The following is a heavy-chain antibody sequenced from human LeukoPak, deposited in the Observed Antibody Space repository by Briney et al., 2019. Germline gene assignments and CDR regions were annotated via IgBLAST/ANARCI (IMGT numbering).Heavy chain of an antibody. V-gene: IGHV3-21*01. D-gene: IGHD2-2*02. J-gene: IGHJ1*01. CDR1: GFTFSSYS. Sequence: GGSLRLSCAASGFTFSSYSMNWVRQAPGKGLEWVSSISSSSSYIYYADSVKGRFTISRDNAKNSLYLQMNSLRAEDTAVYYCARSASQYCSSTSCYTEPEYFQHWGQGTLVTVSS. CDR2: ISSSSSYI. CDR3: ARSASQYCSSTSCYTEPEYFQH.